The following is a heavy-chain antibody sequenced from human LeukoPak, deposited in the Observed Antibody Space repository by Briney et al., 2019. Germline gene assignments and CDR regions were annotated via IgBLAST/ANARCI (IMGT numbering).Heavy chain of an antibody. CDR1: GGSISSGGYY. V-gene: IGHV4-30-2*01. Sequence: KPSETLSLTCTVSGGSISSGGYYWSWIRQPPGKGLEWIGYIYHSGSTYYNPSLKSRVTISVDRSKNQFSLKLSSVTAADTAVYYCARGDYRGTDYWGQGTLVTVSS. CDR2: IYHSGST. D-gene: IGHD4-11*01. J-gene: IGHJ4*02. CDR3: ARGDYRGTDY.